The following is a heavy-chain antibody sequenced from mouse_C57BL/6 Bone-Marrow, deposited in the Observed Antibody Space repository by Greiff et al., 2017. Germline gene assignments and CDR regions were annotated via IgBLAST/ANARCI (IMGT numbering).Heavy chain of an antibody. CDR2: ISSGGSYT. CDR3: ARGGYGSRDWYFDV. Sequence: DVQLVESGGDLVKPGGSLKLSCAASGFTFSSYGMSWVRQTPDKRLEWVATISSGGSYTYYPDSVKGRFTISRDNAKNTLYLQMSSLKSEDTAMYYCARGGYGSRDWYFDVWGTGTTVTVSS. V-gene: IGHV5-6*01. J-gene: IGHJ1*03. CDR1: GFTFSSYG. D-gene: IGHD1-1*01.